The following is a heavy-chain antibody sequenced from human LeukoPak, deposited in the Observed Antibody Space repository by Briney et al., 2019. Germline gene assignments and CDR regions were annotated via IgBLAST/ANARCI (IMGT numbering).Heavy chain of an antibody. J-gene: IGHJ6*03. CDR3: ARISGWKRYYYYCMDV. V-gene: IGHV4-38-2*01. CDR1: GYSISSGYY. D-gene: IGHD6-19*01. CDR2: IYHSGST. Sequence: SETLSLTCAVSGYSISSGYYWGWIRQPPGKGLEWIGSIYHSGSTYYNPSLKSRVTISVDTSKNQFSLKLSSVTAADTAVYYCARISGWKRYYYYCMDVWGKGTTVTVSS.